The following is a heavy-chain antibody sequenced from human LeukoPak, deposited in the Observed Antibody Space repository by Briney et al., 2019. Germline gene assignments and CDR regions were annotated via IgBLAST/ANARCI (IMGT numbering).Heavy chain of an antibody. CDR2: ISGGDTT. CDR3: AKRSLERHVDY. Sequence: GGSLRLSCAASGFTFSNYAMSWVRQAPGKGLEWVSFISGGDTTFYADSVKGRFTLSRDNPKNTLYLQMNSLRAKDTAVYYCAKRSLERHVDYWGQGTLVTVSS. V-gene: IGHV3-23*01. CDR1: GFTFSNYA. D-gene: IGHD1-1*01. J-gene: IGHJ4*02.